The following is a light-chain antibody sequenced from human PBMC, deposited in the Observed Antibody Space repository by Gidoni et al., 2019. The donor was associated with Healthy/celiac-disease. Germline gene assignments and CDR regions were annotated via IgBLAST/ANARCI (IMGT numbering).Light chain of an antibody. CDR3: AAWDDSLNGLV. CDR1: SSNIGSNT. J-gene: IGLJ2*01. Sequence: QSVLTQPPSASGTPGQRVTISCSGSSSNIGSNTVHWYQQLPGTAPKLLIYSNNQRPSGVPDRFSGSKSVTSASLAISGLQSEDEADYYCAAWDDSLNGLVFGGGTKLTVL. V-gene: IGLV1-44*01. CDR2: SNN.